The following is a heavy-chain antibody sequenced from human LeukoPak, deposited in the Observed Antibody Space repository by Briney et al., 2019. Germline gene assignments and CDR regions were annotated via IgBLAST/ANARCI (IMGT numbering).Heavy chain of an antibody. CDR3: ARRSGSSWSSFDY. CDR2: ISGFGGST. V-gene: IGHV3-23*01. CDR1: GFTFNNCA. J-gene: IGHJ4*02. Sequence: GGSLRLSCAASGFTFNNCAMNWVRQAPGKGLEWVSGISGFGGSTYYAPSVKGRLTISRDNFGNMLYLHLDSLRVEDTAIYYCARRSGSSWSSFDYWGQGALVTVSS. D-gene: IGHD6-13*01.